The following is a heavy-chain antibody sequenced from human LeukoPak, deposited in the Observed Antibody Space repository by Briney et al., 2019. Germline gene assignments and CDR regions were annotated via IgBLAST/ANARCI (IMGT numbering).Heavy chain of an antibody. Sequence: PGESLKISCAASGFTVSTNYMSWVRQAPGKGLEWVSVIYSGGSTYYADSVKGRFTISRDNSKNTLYLQMNSLRAEDTAVYYCARGRGSYYFDYWGQGTLVTVSS. CDR1: GFTVSTNY. CDR3: ARGRGSYYFDY. D-gene: IGHD1-26*01. CDR2: IYSGGST. J-gene: IGHJ4*02. V-gene: IGHV3-53*01.